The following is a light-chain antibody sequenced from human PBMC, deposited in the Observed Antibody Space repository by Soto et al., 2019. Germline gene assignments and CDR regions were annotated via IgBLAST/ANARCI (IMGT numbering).Light chain of an antibody. V-gene: IGKV3-15*01. J-gene: IGKJ1*01. Sequence: IVMTQSPAILSVSPGERATLSCRASQSVSSNLAWYQQKPGQAPRLLIYGASTRATGIPARFSGSGSGTEFTLTISSLQYEDFAVYYCQQYNNWPRTFGQGTKVDIK. CDR2: GAS. CDR1: QSVSSN. CDR3: QQYNNWPRT.